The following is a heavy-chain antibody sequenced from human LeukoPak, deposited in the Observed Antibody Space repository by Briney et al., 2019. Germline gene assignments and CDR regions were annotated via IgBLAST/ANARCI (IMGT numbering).Heavy chain of an antibody. J-gene: IGHJ6*03. CDR3: ARSAPAGYSYYYYYMDV. CDR1: GFTFSSYW. D-gene: IGHD6-13*01. V-gene: IGHV3-74*01. CDR2: VNSDGTST. Sequence: GGSLRLSCAASGFTFSSYWMHWVRHVPGKGLVWVSRVNSDGTSTTYADSVKGRFTISRDNAKNTLYLQMNSLRAEDTAVYYCARSAPAGYSYYYYYMDVWGKGTTVTISS.